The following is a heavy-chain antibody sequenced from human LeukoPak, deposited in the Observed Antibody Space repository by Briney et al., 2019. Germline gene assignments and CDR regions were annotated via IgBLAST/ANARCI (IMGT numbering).Heavy chain of an antibody. Sequence: PSETLSLTCAVYGGSFSGYYWSWIRQPPGKGLEWIGEINHSGSTNYNPSLKSRVTISVDTSKNQFSLKLSSVTAANTAVYYCARGRGFQQQLVRRATEDYWGQGTLVTVSS. D-gene: IGHD6-13*01. CDR2: INHSGST. CDR1: GGSFSGYY. V-gene: IGHV4-34*01. J-gene: IGHJ4*02. CDR3: ARGRGFQQQLVRRATEDY.